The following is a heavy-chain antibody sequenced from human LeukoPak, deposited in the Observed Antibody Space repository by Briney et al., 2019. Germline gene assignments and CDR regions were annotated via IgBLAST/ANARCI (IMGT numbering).Heavy chain of an antibody. V-gene: IGHV3-48*03. CDR3: AELGITMIGGV. D-gene: IGHD3-10*02. CDR2: ISSSGSTI. Sequence: GGSLRLSCAASGFTFSSYDMNWVRQAPGKGLEWVSYISSSGSTIYYADSVKGRFTISRDNVKNSLYLQMNSLRAEDTAVYYCAELGITMIGGVWGKGTTVTISS. J-gene: IGHJ6*04. CDR1: GFTFSSYD.